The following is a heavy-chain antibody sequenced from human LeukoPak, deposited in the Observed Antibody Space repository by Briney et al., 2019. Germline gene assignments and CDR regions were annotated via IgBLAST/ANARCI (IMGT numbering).Heavy chain of an antibody. CDR2: ISGSGGST. Sequence: GGSLRLSCAASGFTFSIYAMSWVRQAPGKGLEWVSGISGSGGSTYYADSVKGRFTISRDNSKNTLYLQMNSLRDDDTAVYYRAKGYCSGGSCKGELDYWGQGTLVTVSS. CDR1: GFTFSIYA. D-gene: IGHD2-15*01. J-gene: IGHJ4*02. V-gene: IGHV3-23*01. CDR3: AKGYCSGGSCKGELDY.